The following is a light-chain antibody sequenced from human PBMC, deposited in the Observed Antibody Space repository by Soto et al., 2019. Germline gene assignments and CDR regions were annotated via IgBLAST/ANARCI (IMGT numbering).Light chain of an antibody. V-gene: IGKV3-20*01. J-gene: IGKJ5*01. CDR3: QQYGNSIT. CDR2: GAS. Sequence: EIVLTQSPGTLSLSPGERATLSCRASQSFSSSYLAWYQQKPGQAPRLLIYGASSRATGIPDRFSGSGSGTDFTLTISRLEPEDFAVYYCQQYGNSITFGQGTRLEI. CDR1: QSFSSSY.